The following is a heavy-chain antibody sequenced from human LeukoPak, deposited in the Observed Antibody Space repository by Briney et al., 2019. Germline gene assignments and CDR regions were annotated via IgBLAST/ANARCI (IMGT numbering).Heavy chain of an antibody. Sequence: GGSLRLSCAASGFNFKNYDFHWVRQAAGKRLEWVSGIGTVTDTFYLDSVEGRFTISREDAKNSFYLQMNGLRAGDTAVYYCARGWGGHGRSWGALDFWGQGILVTVSS. V-gene: IGHV3-13*01. D-gene: IGHD3-16*01. CDR3: ARGWGGHGRSWGALDF. J-gene: IGHJ4*02. CDR2: IGTVTDT. CDR1: GFNFKNYD.